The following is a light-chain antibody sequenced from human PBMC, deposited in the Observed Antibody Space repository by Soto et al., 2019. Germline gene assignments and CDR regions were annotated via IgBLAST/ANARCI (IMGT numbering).Light chain of an antibody. CDR1: RILXHSNGYNY. J-gene: IGKJ1*01. CDR2: LVS. CDR3: MQGTHWPLKT. Sequence: IVMTQSPLSLPFTRGDPASIACMPSRILXHSNGYNYLDWYLQKPGQSPQLLIYLVSNRDSGVPDRFSGSGSGTDFTLKISRVEAEDVGVYYCMQGTHWPLKTFCQVSNVDIK. V-gene: IGKV2-28*01.